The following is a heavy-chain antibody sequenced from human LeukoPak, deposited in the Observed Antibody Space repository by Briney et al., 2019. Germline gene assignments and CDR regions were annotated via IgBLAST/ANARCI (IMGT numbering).Heavy chain of an antibody. Sequence: ASVKVSCKASGYTFTSYAMHWVRQAPGQRLEWMGWINAGDGNTKYSQKFQGRVTITRDTSASTAYMELSSLRSEDTAVYYCARAPQGFLEWLLFDYWGQGTLVTVSS. D-gene: IGHD3-3*01. J-gene: IGHJ4*02. CDR1: GYTFTSYA. CDR3: ARAPQGFLEWLLFDY. CDR2: INAGDGNT. V-gene: IGHV1-3*01.